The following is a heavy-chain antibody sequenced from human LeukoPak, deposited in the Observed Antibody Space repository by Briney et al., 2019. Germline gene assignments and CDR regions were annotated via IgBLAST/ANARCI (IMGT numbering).Heavy chain of an antibody. CDR3: ASSVLRYFDWLLNGDEYFQH. CDR2: IYYSGSA. D-gene: IGHD3-9*01. V-gene: IGHV4-59*01. J-gene: IGHJ1*01. CDR1: GGSISSYY. Sequence: PSETLSLTCTVSGGSISSYYWSWIRQPPGKGLEWIGYIYYSGSANYNLSLKSRVTISVDTSKNQFSLKLSSVTAADTAVYYCASSVLRYFDWLLNGDEYFQHWGQGTLVTVSS.